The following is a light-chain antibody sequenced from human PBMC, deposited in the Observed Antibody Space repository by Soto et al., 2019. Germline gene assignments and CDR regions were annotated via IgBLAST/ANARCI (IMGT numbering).Light chain of an antibody. CDR2: GNS. Sequence: QSVLTQPPSVSGAPGQRVTISCTGSSSNIGAGYDVHWYQQLPGTAPKLLIYGNSNRPSGVPDRFSGSKSGTSASLAITGLQAEDEADYYCQSYDSRLSGHRVFGGGTKLTVL. V-gene: IGLV1-40*01. CDR1: SSNIGAGYD. CDR3: QSYDSRLSGHRV. J-gene: IGLJ3*02.